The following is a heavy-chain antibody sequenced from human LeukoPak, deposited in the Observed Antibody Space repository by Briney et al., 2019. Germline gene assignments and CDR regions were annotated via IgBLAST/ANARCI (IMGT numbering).Heavy chain of an antibody. D-gene: IGHD3-22*01. CDR3: ASRNYYDSKVED. CDR2: IIPIFGTA. V-gene: IGHV1-69*13. CDR1: GYPFTIYG. Sequence: GASVKVSCKASGYPFTIYGISWVRQAPGQGLEWMGGIIPIFGTANYAQKFQGRVTITADESTSTAYMELSSLRSEDTAVYYCASRNYYDSKVEDWGQGTLVTVSS. J-gene: IGHJ4*02.